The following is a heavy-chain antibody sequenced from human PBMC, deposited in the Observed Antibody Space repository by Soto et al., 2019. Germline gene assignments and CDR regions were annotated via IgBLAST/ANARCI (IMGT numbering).Heavy chain of an antibody. Sequence: SETLSLTCTVSGGSISNLYWSWIRQPAGKGLEWIGRVYTAGSANYNPSLKSRVTMSVDTSNNQFSLKLTSVTAAETAVYYCARKAISATQYFDSWGQGDLVTVSS. V-gene: IGHV4-4*07. CDR3: ARKAISATQYFDS. CDR2: VYTAGSA. D-gene: IGHD3-9*01. CDR1: GGSISNLY. J-gene: IGHJ4*02.